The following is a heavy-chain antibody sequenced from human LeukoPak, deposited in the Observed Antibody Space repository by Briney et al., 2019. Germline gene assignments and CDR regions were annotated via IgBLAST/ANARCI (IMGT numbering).Heavy chain of an antibody. D-gene: IGHD1-26*01. CDR1: GFTFSSYS. CDR3: ARDPYSGSFNDAFDI. J-gene: IGHJ3*02. Sequence: PGGSLRLSCAASGFTFSSYSMNWVRQAPGKGLEWVSYISSSSSTIYYADSVKGRFTISRDNAKNSLYPQMNSLRAEDTAVYYCARDPYSGSFNDAFDIWGQGTMVTVSS. V-gene: IGHV3-48*01. CDR2: ISSSSSTI.